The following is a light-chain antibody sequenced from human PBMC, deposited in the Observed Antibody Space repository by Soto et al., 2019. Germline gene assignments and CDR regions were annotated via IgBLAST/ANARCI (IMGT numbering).Light chain of an antibody. V-gene: IGLV1-40*01. J-gene: IGLJ2*01. CDR1: SSNIGAGYD. CDR2: ANS. Sequence: QSALTQPPSVSGAPGQRVTISCTGSSSNIGAGYDVHWYQQLPGTAPKLLIYANSNRPSGVPDRFSGSKSGTSAPLAITGLQAEDEADYYCQSYDTSLSVVFGGGTKLTVL. CDR3: QSYDTSLSVV.